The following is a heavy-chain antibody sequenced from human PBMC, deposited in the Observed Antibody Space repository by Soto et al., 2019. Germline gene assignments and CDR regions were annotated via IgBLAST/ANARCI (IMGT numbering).Heavy chain of an antibody. CDR1: GGTFSSYA. J-gene: IGHJ6*01. Sequence: QVQLVQSGAEVKKPGSSVKVSCKASGGTFSSYAISWVRQAPGQGLEWMGGIIPIFGTANYAQKFQGRVTITADESTSTAYMELSNLRSEDTAVYYCARVRMDIVVVPAARYYYYYGMDVWGQGTTVTVSS. V-gene: IGHV1-69*01. D-gene: IGHD2-2*03. CDR2: IIPIFGTA. CDR3: ARVRMDIVVVPAARYYYYYGMDV.